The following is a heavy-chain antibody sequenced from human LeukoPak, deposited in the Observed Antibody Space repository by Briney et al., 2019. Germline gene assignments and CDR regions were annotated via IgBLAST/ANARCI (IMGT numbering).Heavy chain of an antibody. CDR2: IYYSGST. CDR3: AGGIFGVVINAFHI. J-gene: IGHJ3*02. CDR1: GDSITSFY. D-gene: IGHD3-3*01. Sequence: SETLSLTCTVSGDSITSFYWSWIRQPPGKGLEWIGYIYYSGSTRYNPSLKSRVTISVDTSKNQFSLKLTSVTAADTAVYYCAGGIFGVVINAFHIWGQGTMVAVSS. V-gene: IGHV4-59*01.